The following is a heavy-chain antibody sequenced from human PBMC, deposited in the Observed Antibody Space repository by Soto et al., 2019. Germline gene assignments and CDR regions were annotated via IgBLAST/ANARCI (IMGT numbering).Heavy chain of an antibody. V-gene: IGHV1-18*01. Sequence: ASVKVSCKASGYTFTSYGISWVRQAPGQGLEWMGWISAYNGNTNYAQKLQGRVTMTTDTSTSTAYMELRSLRSDDTAVYYCARGGLLWFGELLVRVAYFDYWGQGTLVTVSS. CDR3: ARGGLLWFGELLVRVAYFDY. CDR2: ISAYNGNT. D-gene: IGHD3-10*01. CDR1: GYTFTSYG. J-gene: IGHJ4*02.